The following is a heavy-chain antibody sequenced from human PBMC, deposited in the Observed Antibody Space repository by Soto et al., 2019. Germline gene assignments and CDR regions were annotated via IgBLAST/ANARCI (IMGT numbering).Heavy chain of an antibody. CDR2: IYYSGST. Sequence: SETLSLTCTVSGGSIFSHYWGWIRQPPGKGLEYIGYIYYSGSTNYNPSLKSRVTISVDMSREQFSLKLTSVTAADTAVYYCARGHNLVGSTFDIWGQGTSVTVS. D-gene: IGHD2-8*02. CDR1: GGSIFSHY. CDR3: ARGHNLVGSTFDI. V-gene: IGHV4-59*11. J-gene: IGHJ3*02.